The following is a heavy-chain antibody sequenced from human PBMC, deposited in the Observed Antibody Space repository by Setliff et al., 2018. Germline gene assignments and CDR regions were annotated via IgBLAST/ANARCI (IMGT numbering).Heavy chain of an antibody. CDR3: ARGIYYYSSGGFYYMDV. D-gene: IGHD3-10*01. V-gene: IGHV7-4-1*02. Sequence: GASVKVSCKTSGYTFTDYSIHWVRQAPGQGLEWMGWIKTDTGSPTYARGFTGRLVFSLDTSVGTTFLQISSLKAEDTAVYYCARGIYYYSSGGFYYMDVWGKGTTVTVSS. CDR1: GYTFTDYS. CDR2: IKTDTGSP. J-gene: IGHJ6*03.